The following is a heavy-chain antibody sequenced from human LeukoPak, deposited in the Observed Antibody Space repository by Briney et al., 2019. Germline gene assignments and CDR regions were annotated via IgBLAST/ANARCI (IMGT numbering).Heavy chain of an antibody. D-gene: IGHD3-10*01. CDR1: GFTFSSYS. CDR2: ISSSSSTI. CDR3: AKDPFEEYYFDY. J-gene: IGHJ4*02. V-gene: IGHV3-48*01. Sequence: GGSLRLSCAASGFTFSSYSMNWVRQAPGKGLEWVSYISSSSSTIYYADSVKGRFTISRDNSKNTLYLQMNSLRAEDTAVYYCAKDPFEEYYFDYWGQGTLVTVSS.